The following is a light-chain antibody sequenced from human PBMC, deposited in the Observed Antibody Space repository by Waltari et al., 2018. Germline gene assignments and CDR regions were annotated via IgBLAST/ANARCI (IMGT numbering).Light chain of an antibody. J-gene: IGLJ1*01. CDR2: DVP. Sequence: QSALTQAASVSGSPGQSITISCTGASSDVGGYKSVSWYQQHPGKAPKVVFSDVPNRPSGVSKQFSGSKSGNPASLTISGLQAEDEADYYCSSYTNSGTYVFGTGTKVTVL. V-gene: IGLV2-14*03. CDR1: SSDVGGYKS. CDR3: SSYTNSGTYV.